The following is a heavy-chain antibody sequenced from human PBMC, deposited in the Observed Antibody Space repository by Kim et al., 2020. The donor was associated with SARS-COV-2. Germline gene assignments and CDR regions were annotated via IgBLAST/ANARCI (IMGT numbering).Heavy chain of an antibody. CDR3: AKVPHCSSTSCYVGGGYYYGMDV. J-gene: IGHJ6*02. Sequence: GGSLRLSCAASGFTFSSYGMHWVRQAPGKGLEWVAVISYDGSNKYYADSVKGRFTISRDNSKNTLYLQMNSLRAEDTAVYYCAKVPHCSSTSCYVGGGYYYGMDVWGQGTTVTVSS. CDR1: GFTFSSYG. D-gene: IGHD2-2*01. V-gene: IGHV3-30*18. CDR2: ISYDGSNK.